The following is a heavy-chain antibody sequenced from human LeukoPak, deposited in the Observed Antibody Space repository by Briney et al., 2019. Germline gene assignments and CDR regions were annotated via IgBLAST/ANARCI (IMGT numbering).Heavy chain of an antibody. D-gene: IGHD6-19*01. Sequence: GGTLRLSCAASGFTFSSYGMSWVRQAPGKGLEWVSAISGSGGSTYYADSVKGRFTISRDDSKNTLYLQMNSLRSEDTAVYYCARGHSGWYNWFDPWGQGTLVTVSS. CDR2: ISGSGGST. CDR3: ARGHSGWYNWFDP. J-gene: IGHJ5*02. V-gene: IGHV3-23*01. CDR1: GFTFSSYG.